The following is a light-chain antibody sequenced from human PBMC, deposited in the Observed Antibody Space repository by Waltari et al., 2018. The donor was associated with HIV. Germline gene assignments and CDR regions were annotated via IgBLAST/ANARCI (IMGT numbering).Light chain of an antibody. CDR1: RFAIYGYNF. V-gene: IGLV2-14*01. CDR3: VSYKSSSSPV. Sequence: QSALTQPASVSGSPGQSITISCTGARFAIYGYNFVSWFQHHPGKAPKVIIYEVSNRPSGVSNRFSGSKSGNTASLTISGLQPEDEAEYFCVSYKSSSSPVFGGGTKLTV. CDR2: EVS. J-gene: IGLJ3*02.